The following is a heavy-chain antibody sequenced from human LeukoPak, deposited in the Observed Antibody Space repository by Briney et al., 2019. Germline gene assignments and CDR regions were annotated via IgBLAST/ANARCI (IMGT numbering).Heavy chain of an antibody. CDR2: IKRDGSEK. D-gene: IGHD4-17*01. J-gene: IGHJ4*02. CDR1: GFTFSSYS. CDR3: VTETTVTGWGY. V-gene: IGHV3-7*01. Sequence: GGSLRLSCAASGFTFSSYSMNWVRQAPGKGLEWVANIKRDGSEKYYVDSVKGRFTVSRDNAKNSLFLQMNSLRAEDTAMYYCVTETTVTGWGYWGQGTLVTVSS.